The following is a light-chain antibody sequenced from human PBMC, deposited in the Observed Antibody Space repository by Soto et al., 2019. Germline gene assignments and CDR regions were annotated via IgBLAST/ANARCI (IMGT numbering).Light chain of an antibody. J-gene: IGLJ2*01. V-gene: IGLV2-14*01. CDR3: TSYTSSSTVV. CDR2: DVS. CDR1: SSDVGGYNY. Sequence: QSALTQPASVSGSPGQSITISCTGTSSDVGGYNYVSWYQQHPGKVSKLMIYDVSNRPSGGSDRFSGSKSGNTASLTISGLQAEDEADYYCTSYTSSSTVVFGGGTKLTVL.